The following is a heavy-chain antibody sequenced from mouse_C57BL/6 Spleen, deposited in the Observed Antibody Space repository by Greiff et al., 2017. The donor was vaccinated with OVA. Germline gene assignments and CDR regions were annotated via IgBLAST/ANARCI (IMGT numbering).Heavy chain of an antibody. V-gene: IGHV1-69*01. Sequence: VKLQQPGAELVMPGASVKLSCKASGYTFTSYWMHWVKQRPGQGLEWIGEIDPSDSYTNYNQKFKGKSTLTVDKSSSTAYMQLSSLTSEDSAVDYCARATTVVARSYFDYWGQGTTLTVSS. J-gene: IGHJ2*01. CDR3: ARATTVVARSYFDY. CDR2: IDPSDSYT. D-gene: IGHD1-1*01. CDR1: GYTFTSYW.